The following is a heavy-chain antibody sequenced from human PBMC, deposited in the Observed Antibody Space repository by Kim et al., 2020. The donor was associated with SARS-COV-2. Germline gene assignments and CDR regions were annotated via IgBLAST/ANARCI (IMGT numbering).Heavy chain of an antibody. D-gene: IGHD4-17*01. V-gene: IGHV4-39*07. J-gene: IGHJ6*02. Sequence: LKRRDTISVDTAKNQFSLKLSSVTAADTAVYYCARDGYGDYMVGNGMDVWGQGTTVTVSS. CDR3: ARDGYGDYMVGNGMDV.